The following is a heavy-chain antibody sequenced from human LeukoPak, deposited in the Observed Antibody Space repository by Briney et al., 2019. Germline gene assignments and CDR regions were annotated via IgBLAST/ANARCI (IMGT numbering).Heavy chain of an antibody. D-gene: IGHD3-10*01. CDR3: AREWGLRGVNGMDV. CDR1: GGSISSHH. CDR2: IHYSGST. V-gene: IGHV4-59*11. Sequence: SETLSLTCTVSGGSISSHHWSWIRQPPGKGLEWIGYIHYSGSTNYNPSLKSRVTISVDTSKNQFSLKLSSVTAADTAVYYCAREWGLRGVNGMDVWGQGTTVTVSS. J-gene: IGHJ6*02.